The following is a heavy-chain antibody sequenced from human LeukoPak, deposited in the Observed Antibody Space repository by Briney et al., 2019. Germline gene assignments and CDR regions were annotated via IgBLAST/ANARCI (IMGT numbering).Heavy chain of an antibody. D-gene: IGHD6-6*01. J-gene: IGHJ6*03. CDR1: GFPLSSYA. Sequence: GGSLRLSCAASGFPLSSYAMSWVRQASGKGLEWVSATSSSDPGTYYADSVRGRFTISRDNSKNTLYLQLNSLRVEDAGVYYCARCRSSLLDYYYMDVWGKGTTVTISS. V-gene: IGHV3-23*01. CDR2: TSSSDPGT. CDR3: ARCRSSLLDYYYMDV.